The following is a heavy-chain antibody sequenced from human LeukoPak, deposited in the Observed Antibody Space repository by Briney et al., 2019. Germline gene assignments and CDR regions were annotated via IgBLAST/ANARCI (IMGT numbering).Heavy chain of an antibody. CDR3: ARDRGGYYFDS. CDR1: GFTFSSYT. V-gene: IGHV3-21*01. Sequence: PGVSLRLSCAASGFTFSSYTMNWVRQAPGKGRVGVSSISSSSSYIYYADSGKGRFTISRDNPKNSLYLQMNSLRAEDTAVYYCARDRGGYYFDSWGQGTLVTVSS. J-gene: IGHJ4*02. CDR2: ISSSSSYI. D-gene: IGHD3-22*01.